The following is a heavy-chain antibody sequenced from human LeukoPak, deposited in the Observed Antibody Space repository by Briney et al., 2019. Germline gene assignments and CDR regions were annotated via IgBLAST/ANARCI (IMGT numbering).Heavy chain of an antibody. Sequence: SETLSLTCTVSGGSISSSSYYWGWIRQPPGKGLEWIGSIYYSGSTYYNPSLKSRVTISVDTSKNQFSLKLSSVTAADTAVYYCARLEYSGSSRTIHDAFDIWGQGTMVTASS. J-gene: IGHJ3*02. CDR3: ARLEYSGSSRTIHDAFDI. CDR2: IYYSGST. V-gene: IGHV4-39*01. D-gene: IGHD6-13*01. CDR1: GGSISSSSYY.